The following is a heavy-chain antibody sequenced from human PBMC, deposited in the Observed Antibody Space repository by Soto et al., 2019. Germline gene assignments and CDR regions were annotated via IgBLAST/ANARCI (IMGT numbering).Heavy chain of an antibody. V-gene: IGHV6-1*01. D-gene: IGHD6-19*01. CDR3: ARGSYYSGWV. Sequence: QTLSLTCAISGDSVSSTSAAWSWIRQSPSRGLEWLGRTYYRSKWYSDYTVSVKSRITINPDTSKNQFSLQLNSVTPEDTAVYYCARGSYYSGWVWGQGTLVTVSS. J-gene: IGHJ4*02. CDR1: GDSVSSTSAA. CDR2: TYYRSKWYS.